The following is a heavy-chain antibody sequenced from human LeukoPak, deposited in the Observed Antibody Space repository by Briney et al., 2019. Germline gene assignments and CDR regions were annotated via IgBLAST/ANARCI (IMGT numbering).Heavy chain of an antibody. V-gene: IGHV4-59*12. D-gene: IGHD1-26*01. J-gene: IGHJ4*02. Sequence: PSETLSLTCTVSGGSISSYYWSWIRQPPGKGLEWIGYIYYSGSTNYNPSLKSRVTMSVDTSKNQFSLKLSSVTAADTAVYYCARGGGSYYVDYWGQGTLVTVSS. CDR2: IYYSGST. CDR1: GGSISSYY. CDR3: ARGGGSYYVDY.